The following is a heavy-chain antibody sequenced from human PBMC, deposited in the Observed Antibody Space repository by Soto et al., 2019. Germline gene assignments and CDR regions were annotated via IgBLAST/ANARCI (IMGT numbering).Heavy chain of an antibody. CDR1: GGTFRGYD. Sequence: SETQSLTCTVYGGTFRGYDWSWIRQPPGKGLEWIGEINHSGSTNYNPSLKSRVTISVDTSKNQFSLKLSSVTAADTAVYYCARANYGDYYTFDYWGQGTLVTVSS. J-gene: IGHJ4*02. D-gene: IGHD4-17*01. V-gene: IGHV4-34*01. CDR2: INHSGST. CDR3: ARANYGDYYTFDY.